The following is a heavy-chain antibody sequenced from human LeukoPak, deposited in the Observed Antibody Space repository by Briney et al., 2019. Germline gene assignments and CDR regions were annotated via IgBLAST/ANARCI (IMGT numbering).Heavy chain of an antibody. CDR3: ASQEWELHNLVAFDI. CDR2: IIPIFGTA. D-gene: IGHD1-26*01. J-gene: IGHJ3*02. CDR1: GGTFSSYA. Sequence: ASVKVSCKASGGTFSSYAISWVRQAPGQGLEWMGRIIPIFGTANYAQTFQGRVTLTTDESTSTAYMELSSLRSEDTAVYYCASQEWELHNLVAFDIWGQGTMVTVSS. V-gene: IGHV1-69*05.